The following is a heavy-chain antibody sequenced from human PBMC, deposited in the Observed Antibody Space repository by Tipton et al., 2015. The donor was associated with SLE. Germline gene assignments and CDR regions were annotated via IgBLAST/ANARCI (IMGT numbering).Heavy chain of an antibody. Sequence: TLSLTCTVSGGSISSGGYYWSWIRQHPGKGLEWIGYIYTSGSTNYNPSLKSRVTISVDTSKNQFSRKLSSVTAADTAVYYCARDELAYFDLWGRGTLVTVSS. CDR3: ARDELAYFDL. D-gene: IGHD3-10*01. V-gene: IGHV4-31*03. CDR1: GGSISSGGYY. CDR2: IYTSGST. J-gene: IGHJ2*01.